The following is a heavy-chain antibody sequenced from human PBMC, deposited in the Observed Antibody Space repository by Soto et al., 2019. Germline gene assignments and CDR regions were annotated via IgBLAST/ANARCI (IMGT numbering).Heavy chain of an antibody. CDR3: ARGGSSAYYGMDV. J-gene: IGHJ6*02. V-gene: IGHV3-33*01. CDR2: IWYDGSNK. Sequence: TGGSLRLSCAASGVNFSSYGMHWVRQAPGKGLEWVAVIWYDGSNKYYADSVKGRFTISRDNSKNTLYLQMNSLRAEDTAVYYCARGGSSAYYGMDVWGQGTTVTVSS. D-gene: IGHD6-6*01. CDR1: GVNFSSYG.